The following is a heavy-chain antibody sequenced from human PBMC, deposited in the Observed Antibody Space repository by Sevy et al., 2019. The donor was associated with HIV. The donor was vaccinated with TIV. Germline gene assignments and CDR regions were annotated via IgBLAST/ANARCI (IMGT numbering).Heavy chain of an antibody. Sequence: GGCLRLSCEVSGFTFSDFWMTWVRQSPGKGLEWVAYINQDERHINLMDSVRGRFTISRDNAKNSLYLQMDSLRAEDTAIYYCARDPDWGALDRWGQGTLVTVPQ. CDR3: ARDPDWGALDR. CDR1: GFTFSDFW. V-gene: IGHV3-7*01. J-gene: IGHJ5*02. D-gene: IGHD7-27*01. CDR2: INQDERHI.